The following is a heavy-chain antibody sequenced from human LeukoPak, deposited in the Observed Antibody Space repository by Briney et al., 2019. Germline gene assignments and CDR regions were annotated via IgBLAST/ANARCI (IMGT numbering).Heavy chain of an antibody. Sequence: PSETLSLTCTVSGGSIINSYWSWIRQPPGKGLEWIGYISFGGSPNYSPSLKSRVTMSVDTSENQFSLKLSSVTAADTAVYYCARHEVVVPFFDYWGQRTLVTLSS. D-gene: IGHD3-16*02. CDR3: ARHEVVVPFFDY. J-gene: IGHJ4*02. V-gene: IGHV4-59*08. CDR2: ISFGGSP. CDR1: GGSIINSY.